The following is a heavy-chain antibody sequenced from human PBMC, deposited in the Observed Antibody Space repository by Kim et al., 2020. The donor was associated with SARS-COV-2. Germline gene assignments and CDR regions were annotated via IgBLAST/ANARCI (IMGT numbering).Heavy chain of an antibody. CDR3: ARRQAFDI. V-gene: IGHV1-8*01. Sequence: SGNTGYAQKFQGRVTMTRNTSISTAYMELSSLRSEDTAVYYCARRQAFDIWGQGTMVTVSS. CDR2: SGNT. J-gene: IGHJ3*02.